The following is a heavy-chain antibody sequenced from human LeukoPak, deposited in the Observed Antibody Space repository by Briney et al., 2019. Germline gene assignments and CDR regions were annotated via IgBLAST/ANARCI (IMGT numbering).Heavy chain of an antibody. Sequence: ASVKVSCKASGYTFTSYAMNWVRQAPGQGLEWMGWINTNTGNPTYAQGFTGRFAFSLDTSVSTAYLQISSLKAEDTAVYYCARAGLGRVISGFDYWGQGTLVTVSS. V-gene: IGHV7-4-1*02. CDR3: ARAGLGRVISGFDY. D-gene: IGHD3-22*01. CDR1: GYTFTSYA. J-gene: IGHJ4*02. CDR2: INTNTGNP.